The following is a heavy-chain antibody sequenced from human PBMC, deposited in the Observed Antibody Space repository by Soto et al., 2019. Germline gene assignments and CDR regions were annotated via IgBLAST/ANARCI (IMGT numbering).Heavy chain of an antibody. CDR1: GDSISSYY. CDR2: LYYGRSA. Sequence: QVQLQESGPGLVKPSETLSLTCAVSGDSISSYYCMWIRQPPGKGLESIGYLYYGRSANYNPSLKSPVTLSVDTSTNHCSLTLSSMTAADTAVYYCALRSMAVVPEYWGQVTLVTVSS. J-gene: IGHJ4*02. CDR3: ALRSMAVVPEY. D-gene: IGHD3-22*01. V-gene: IGHV4-59*01.